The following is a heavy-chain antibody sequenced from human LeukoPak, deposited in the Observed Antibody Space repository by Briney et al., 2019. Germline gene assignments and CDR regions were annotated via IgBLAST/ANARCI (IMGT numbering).Heavy chain of an antibody. J-gene: IGHJ4*02. CDR3: ARDGRRPRIAVSGSDY. V-gene: IGHV3-66*03. D-gene: IGHD6-19*01. CDR2: IYHSGNT. Sequence: AGGSLRLSCAASGFTISSYYMAWVRQAPGKGLEWVSVIYHSGNTDYADSVKGRFTISRDNAMDTLYLQMDSLRPEDTAVYYCARDGRRPRIAVSGSDYWGQGTLVTVSS. CDR1: GFTISSYY.